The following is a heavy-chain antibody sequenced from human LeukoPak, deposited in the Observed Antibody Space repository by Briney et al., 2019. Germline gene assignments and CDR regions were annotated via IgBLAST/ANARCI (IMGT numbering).Heavy chain of an antibody. J-gene: IGHJ5*02. Sequence: LRLSCAASGFTFSSYVMSWIRQHPGKGLEWIGYIYYSGSTYYNPSLKSRVTISVDTSKNQFSLKLSSVTAADTAVYYCAREADPNWFDPWGQGTLVTVSS. CDR1: GFTFSSYV. CDR3: AREADPNWFDP. CDR2: IYYSGST. D-gene: IGHD6-19*01. V-gene: IGHV4-31*02.